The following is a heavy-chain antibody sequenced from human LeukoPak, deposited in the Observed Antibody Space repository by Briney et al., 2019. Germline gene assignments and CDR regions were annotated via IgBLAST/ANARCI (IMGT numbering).Heavy chain of an antibody. CDR1: GFTFSDYY. D-gene: IGHD6-13*01. CDR2: ISSSSSYT. V-gene: IGHV3-11*06. Sequence: GGSLRLSCAASGFTFSDYYMSWIRQAPEQGLEWVSYISSSSSYTNYADSVKGRFTISRDNAKNSLYLQMNSLRAEDTAVYYCARGLYSSSRRPGKGLYDYWGQGTLVTVSP. J-gene: IGHJ4*02. CDR3: ARGLYSSSRRPGKGLYDY.